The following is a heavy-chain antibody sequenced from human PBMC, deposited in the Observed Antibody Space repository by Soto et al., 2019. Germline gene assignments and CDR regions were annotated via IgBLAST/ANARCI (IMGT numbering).Heavy chain of an antibody. Sequence: SETLSLTCAVYGGSFSGYYWSWIRQPPGKGLEWIGEINHSGSTNYNPSLKSRVTISVDTSKNQFSLKLSSVTAADTAVYYCARGPPYPYYYEDYFDYCGQGTLVTVSS. CDR3: ARGPPYPYYYEDYFDY. D-gene: IGHD3-22*01. J-gene: IGHJ4*02. CDR1: GGSFSGYY. V-gene: IGHV4-34*01. CDR2: INHSGST.